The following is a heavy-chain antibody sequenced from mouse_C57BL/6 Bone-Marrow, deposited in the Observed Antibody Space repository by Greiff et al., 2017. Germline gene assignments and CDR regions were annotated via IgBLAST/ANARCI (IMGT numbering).Heavy chain of an antibody. J-gene: IGHJ1*03. V-gene: IGHV3-5*01. CDR1: GISITTGNYR. D-gene: IGHD2-1*01. CDR3: ARLLSSYWYFDV. Sequence: EVQLQQSGPGLVKPSQTVFLTCTVTGISITTGNYRWSWIRQFPGNKLEWIGYIYYSGTITYNPSLTSRTTITRDTPKNQFFLEMNSLTAEDTATYYCARLLSSYWYFDVWGTGTTVTVSS. CDR2: IYYSGTI.